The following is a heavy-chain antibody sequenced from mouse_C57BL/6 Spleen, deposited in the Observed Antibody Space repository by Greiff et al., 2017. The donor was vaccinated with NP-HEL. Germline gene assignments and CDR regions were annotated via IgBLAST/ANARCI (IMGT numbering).Heavy chain of an antibody. CDR1: GYTFTSYW. CDR3: ARYDGSSHFDY. CDR2: IHPNSGST. Sequence: QVQLQQPGAELVKPGASVKLSCKASGYTFTSYWMHWVKQRPGQGLEWIGMIHPNSGSTNYNEKFKSKATLTVDKSSSTAYMQLSSLTSEDSAVYYCARYDGSSHFDYWGQGTTLTVSS. V-gene: IGHV1-64*01. D-gene: IGHD1-1*01. J-gene: IGHJ2*01.